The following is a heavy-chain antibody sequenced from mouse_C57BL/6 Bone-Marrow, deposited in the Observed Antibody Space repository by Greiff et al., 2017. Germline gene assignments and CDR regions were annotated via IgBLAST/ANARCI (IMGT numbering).Heavy chain of an antibody. D-gene: IGHD1-1*01. V-gene: IGHV3-6*01. J-gene: IGHJ4*01. CDR2: ISYDGSN. Sequence: ESGPGLVKPSQSLSLTCSVTGYSITSGYYWNWIRQFPGNKLEWMGYISYDGSNNYNPSLKNRISITRDTSKNQFFLKLNSVTTEDTATYYCAIGYYRAMDYWGQGTSVTVSS. CDR1: GYSITSGYY. CDR3: AIGYYRAMDY.